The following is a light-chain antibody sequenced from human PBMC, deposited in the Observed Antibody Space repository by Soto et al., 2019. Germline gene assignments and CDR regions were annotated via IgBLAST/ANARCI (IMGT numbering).Light chain of an antibody. Sequence: ELLLTQSPGTLSLSPGERATLSCRASQSVSSSFLAWYQQKPGQAPRLLIYGASTRATGVADRFTGSGSGTDFTLTISRLEPEDFAVYYWHQYGSPYTFGQGTRVEIK. V-gene: IGKV3-20*01. J-gene: IGKJ2*01. CDR1: QSVSSSF. CDR3: HQYGSPYT. CDR2: GAS.